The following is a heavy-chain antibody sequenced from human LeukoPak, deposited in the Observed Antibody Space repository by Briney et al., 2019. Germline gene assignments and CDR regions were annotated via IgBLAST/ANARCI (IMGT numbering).Heavy chain of an antibody. Sequence: SVNVSCTASVGTFIIYAISWGRHAPGQGGGWMGGIIPIFGTANYAQKFQGRVTITADKSTSTASMELSSLRSEDTAVYYCARVNYYDSSGYFDYFQHWGQGTLVTVSS. V-gene: IGHV1-69*06. D-gene: IGHD3-22*01. CDR2: IIPIFGTA. CDR3: ARVNYYDSSGYFDYFQH. J-gene: IGHJ1*01. CDR1: VGTFIIYA.